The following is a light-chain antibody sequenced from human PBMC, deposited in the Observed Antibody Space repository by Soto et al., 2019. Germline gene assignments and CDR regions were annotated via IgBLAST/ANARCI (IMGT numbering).Light chain of an antibody. CDR2: HAS. J-gene: IGKJ1*01. Sequence: DIQMTQSPTTLSASVGDRVSISCRASQSINYWLAWYQQKPGKAPKVLIYHASSLESGVPSRFSGSGSGTEFTLTISXLQPDDVGTYYCQQYHDYWTFGQGTKVDIK. CDR3: QQYHDYWT. V-gene: IGKV1-5*01. CDR1: QSINYW.